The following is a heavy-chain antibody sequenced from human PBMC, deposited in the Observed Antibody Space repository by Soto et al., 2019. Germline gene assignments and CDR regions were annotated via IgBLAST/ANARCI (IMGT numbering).Heavy chain of an antibody. D-gene: IGHD5-12*01. J-gene: IGHJ4*02. V-gene: IGHV3-21*01. CDR3: ARDLGGYDSWFDY. Sequence: VGSLRLSCAASGFTLSSYSMNWVRQAPGKGLEWVSSISSSSSYIYYADSVKGRFTISRDNAKNSLYLQMNSLRAEDTAVYYCARDLGGYDSWFDYWGQGTLVTVSS. CDR1: GFTLSSYS. CDR2: ISSSSSYI.